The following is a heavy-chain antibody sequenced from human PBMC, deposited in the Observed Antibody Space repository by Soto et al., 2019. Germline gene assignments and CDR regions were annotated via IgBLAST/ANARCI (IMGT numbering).Heavy chain of an antibody. Sequence: GWSLRLSCVASGIPFGSRAMSWVRQAPGKGLEWVSTITDTGGDTKYADSVRGRFTISRDNSKNTLYLQMSSLRAEDSAVYYCARGSKESYPGSRIFHFRGRGTLVTVSS. CDR1: GIPFGSRA. D-gene: IGHD3-10*01. CDR2: ITDTGGDT. CDR3: ARGSKESYPGSRIFHF. V-gene: IGHV3-23*01. J-gene: IGHJ4*02.